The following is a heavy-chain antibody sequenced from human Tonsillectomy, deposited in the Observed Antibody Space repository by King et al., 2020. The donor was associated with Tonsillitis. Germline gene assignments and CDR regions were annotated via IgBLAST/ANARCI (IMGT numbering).Heavy chain of an antibody. CDR1: EFIFSSYA. CDR3: AKHRAGSRTYFSSAFDI. J-gene: IGHJ3*02. CDR2: ISGGST. Sequence: VQLVESGGGLVQPGGSLRLSCAASEFIFSSYAMSWVRQAPGKGLEWVSGISGGSTYYAGSVKCRFTISRDNAKHSLYLQMNSLTAEDTALYFCAKHRAGSRTYFSSAFDIWGQGTVVIVSS. V-gene: IGHV3-23*04. D-gene: IGHD1-26*01.